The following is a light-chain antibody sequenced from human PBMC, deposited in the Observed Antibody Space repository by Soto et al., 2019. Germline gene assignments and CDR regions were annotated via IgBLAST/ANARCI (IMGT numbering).Light chain of an antibody. CDR3: ETWDTNLSAVV. Sequence: QSALTQPASVSGSPGQSITISCTGTSSDVGGYNYVSWYQQHPGKAPKLMIYEVSNRPSGVSNRFSGSKSGNTASLTISGLQAEDEADYYCETWDTNLSAVVFGGGTKLTVL. CDR2: EVS. V-gene: IGLV2-14*01. CDR1: SSDVGGYNY. J-gene: IGLJ3*02.